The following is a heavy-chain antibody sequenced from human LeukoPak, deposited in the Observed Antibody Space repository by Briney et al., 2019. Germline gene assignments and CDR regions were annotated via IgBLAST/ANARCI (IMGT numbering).Heavy chain of an antibody. J-gene: IGHJ4*02. V-gene: IGHV2-70*18. CDR1: GGSISSYY. CDR2: IDWDDDK. CDR3: ARNGYYDSSGYYTHPYYFDY. Sequence: TLSLTCTVSGGSISSYYWSWIRQPPGKALEWLALIDWDDDKYYSTSLKTRLTISKDTSKNQVVLTMTNMDPVDTATYYCARNGYYDSSGYYTHPYYFDYWGQGTLVTVSS. D-gene: IGHD3-22*01.